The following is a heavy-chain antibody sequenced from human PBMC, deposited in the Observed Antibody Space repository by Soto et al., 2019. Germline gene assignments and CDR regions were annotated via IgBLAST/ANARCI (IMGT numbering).Heavy chain of an antibody. J-gene: IGHJ6*02. Sequence: GGSLRLSCAASGFTFSSYGMHWVRQAPGKGLEWVAVISYDGSNKYYADSVKGRFTISRDNSKNTLYLQMNSLRAEDTAVYYCEKEKVLLWHGMDVWGQGTTVTVSS. CDR1: GFTFSSYG. CDR3: EKEKVLLWHGMDV. V-gene: IGHV3-30*18. D-gene: IGHD3-10*01. CDR2: ISYDGSNK.